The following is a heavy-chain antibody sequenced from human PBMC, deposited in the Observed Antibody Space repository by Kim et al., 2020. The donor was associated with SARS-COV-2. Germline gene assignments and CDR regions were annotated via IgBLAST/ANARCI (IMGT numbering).Heavy chain of an antibody. CDR3: ARGVVVPAAAEYFQH. V-gene: IGHV1-69*13. CDR2: IIPIFGTA. J-gene: IGHJ1*01. Sequence: SVKVSCKASGGTFSSYAISWVRQAPGQGLEWMGGIIPIFGTANYAQKFQGRVTITADESTSTAYMELSSLRSEDTAVYYCARGVVVPAAAEYFQHWGQGTLVTVSS. D-gene: IGHD2-2*01. CDR1: GGTFSSYA.